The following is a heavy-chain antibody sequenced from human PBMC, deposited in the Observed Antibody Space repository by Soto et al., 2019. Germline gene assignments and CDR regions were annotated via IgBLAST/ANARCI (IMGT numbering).Heavy chain of an antibody. J-gene: IGHJ6*02. Sequence: GGSLRLSCSASGFTFTSFALHWVRQAPGRGLEYVSAINANGGDIYYADSVKGRFTISRDNSKKMVFLQMSNLKTEDTAMYYCVKGVSGECYYDAMDVWGQGTTVTVSS. V-gene: IGHV3-64D*06. CDR3: VKGVSGECYYDAMDV. CDR2: INANGGDI. CDR1: GFTFTSFA. D-gene: IGHD1-26*01.